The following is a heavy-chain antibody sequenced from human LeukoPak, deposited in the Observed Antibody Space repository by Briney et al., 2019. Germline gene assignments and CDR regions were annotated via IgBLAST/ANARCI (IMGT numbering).Heavy chain of an antibody. CDR2: MNPNSGNT. CDR3: ARGSRGMPSY. D-gene: IGHD2-2*01. CDR1: GYAFTSYD. Sequence: ASVKISCKASGYAFTSYDINWVRQATGQGLEWMGWMNPNSGNTGYAQKFQGRVTITRNTSISTAYMELSSLRSEDTAVYYCARGSRGMPSYWGQGTLVTVSS. J-gene: IGHJ4*02. V-gene: IGHV1-8*03.